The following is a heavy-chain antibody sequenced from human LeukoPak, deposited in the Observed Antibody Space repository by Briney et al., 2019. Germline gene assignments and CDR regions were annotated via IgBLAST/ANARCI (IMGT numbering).Heavy chain of an antibody. CDR3: ARDAPNCSGGSCPPYYYYYYYMDV. Sequence: KPSETLSLTCTISGGSISGNRFYWDWIRQPAGKGLEWIGRIYTSGSTNYNPSLKSRVTMSVDTSKNQFSLKLSSVTAADTAVYCCARDAPNCSGGSCPPYYYYYYYMDVWGKGTTVTVSS. D-gene: IGHD2-15*01. CDR2: IYTSGST. CDR1: GGSISGNRFY. J-gene: IGHJ6*03. V-gene: IGHV4-61*02.